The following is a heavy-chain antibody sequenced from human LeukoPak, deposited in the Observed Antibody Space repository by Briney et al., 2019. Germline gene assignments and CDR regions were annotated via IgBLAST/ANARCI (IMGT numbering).Heavy chain of an antibody. V-gene: IGHV4-34*01. Sequence: ASETLSLTCAVYGGSFSGYYWSWIRQSPGKGLEWIGEINHSGSTNYNPSLKSRVTISVDTSKNQFSLKLSSVTAADTAVYYCARARGYSYGYGGWFDPWGQGTLVTVSS. CDR1: GGSFSGYY. CDR2: INHSGST. J-gene: IGHJ5*02. D-gene: IGHD5-18*01. CDR3: ARARGYSYGYGGWFDP.